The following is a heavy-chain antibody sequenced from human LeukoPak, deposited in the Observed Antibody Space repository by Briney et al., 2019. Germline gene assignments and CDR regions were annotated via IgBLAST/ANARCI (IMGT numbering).Heavy chain of an antibody. CDR3: ARDNPYSESLAADDAFDI. V-gene: IGHV3-21*01. J-gene: IGHJ3*02. D-gene: IGHD1-26*01. Sequence: PGGSLRLSCAASGFTFSSYAMHWVRQAPGKGLEWVSCISSWSSYTYYADSVKGRFTISRDNATSSLYLQMNSLRAEDTAVYYCARDNPYSESLAADDAFDIWGQGTMVTVSS. CDR2: ISSWSSYT. CDR1: GFTFSSYA.